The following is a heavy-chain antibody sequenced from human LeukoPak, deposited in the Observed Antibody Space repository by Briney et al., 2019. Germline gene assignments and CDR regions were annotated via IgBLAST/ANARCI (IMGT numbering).Heavy chain of an antibody. J-gene: IGHJ4*02. D-gene: IGHD2-15*01. CDR3: ARGFCTSGHCYNDFDY. CDR2: IIPMSNTV. Sequence: ASVTVSCKASVHTLSIYSISWVRQAPRLRLEWMGRIIPMSNTVDYAQRFQDRVTITADKSTGTAYMELSSLRSDDTAVYYCARGFCTSGHCYNDFDYWGQGTQVTVSS. V-gene: IGHV1-69*06. CDR1: VHTLSIYS.